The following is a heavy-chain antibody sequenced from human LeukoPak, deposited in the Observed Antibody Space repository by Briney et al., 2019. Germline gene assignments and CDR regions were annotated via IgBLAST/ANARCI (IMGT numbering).Heavy chain of an antibody. CDR3: ARDGYYGSGIYYYMDV. Sequence: SETLSITCTVSGGSISSYYWSWIRQPPGKGLEWIGYIYYSGSTNYNPSLKSRVTISVDTSKNQFSLKLSSVTAADTAVYYCARDGYYGSGIYYYMDVWGKGTTVTVSS. D-gene: IGHD3-10*01. J-gene: IGHJ6*03. CDR1: GGSISSYY. V-gene: IGHV4-59*01. CDR2: IYYSGST.